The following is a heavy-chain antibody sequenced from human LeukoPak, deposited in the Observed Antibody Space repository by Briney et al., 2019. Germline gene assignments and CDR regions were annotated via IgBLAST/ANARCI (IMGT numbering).Heavy chain of an antibody. V-gene: IGHV4-59*01. Sequence: SETLSLTCTVSGGSIRSYYWSWIRQPPGKGLEWIGYIYYSGSTNYNPSLKSRVTISVDTSKNQFSLKLSSVTAADTAVYYCARGGSSWHYYFDYWGQGTLVTVSS. D-gene: IGHD6-13*01. CDR3: ARGGSSWHYYFDY. J-gene: IGHJ4*02. CDR1: GGSIRSYY. CDR2: IYYSGST.